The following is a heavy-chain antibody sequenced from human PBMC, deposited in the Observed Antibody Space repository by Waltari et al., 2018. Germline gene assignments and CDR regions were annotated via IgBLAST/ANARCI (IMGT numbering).Heavy chain of an antibody. CDR1: GYTFTSYA. CDR2: INPGNGNT. Sequence: QVQLVQSGAEVKKPGASVKVSCKASGYTFTSYAMHWVRQAPGQRLEWMGWINPGNGNTKYSQKFQGKVTITRDTSASTAYMELSSLRSEDTAVYYCARPTYDFWSGYSNHYGMDVWGQGTTVTVSS. CDR3: ARPTYDFWSGYSNHYGMDV. D-gene: IGHD3-3*01. V-gene: IGHV1-3*01. J-gene: IGHJ6*02.